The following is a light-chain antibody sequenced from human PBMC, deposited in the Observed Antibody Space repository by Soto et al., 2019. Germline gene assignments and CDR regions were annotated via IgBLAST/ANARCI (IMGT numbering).Light chain of an antibody. J-gene: IGLJ3*02. Sequence: QAVVTQEPSLTVSPGGTVTLTCGSSTGAVTSGHYPYWFQQKPGQAPWTLIYDTSNKYSWTPARFSGSLLGGKAALTLSGAHPEDEAEYYCLLSCSGARVFGGGTKLTVL. CDR2: DTS. CDR3: LLSCSGARV. V-gene: IGLV7-46*01. CDR1: TGAVTSGHY.